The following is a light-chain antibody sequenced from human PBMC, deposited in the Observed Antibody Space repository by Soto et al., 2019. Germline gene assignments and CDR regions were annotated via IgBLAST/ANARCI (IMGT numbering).Light chain of an antibody. CDR3: AAWDDSLNAVV. J-gene: IGLJ2*01. CDR1: SSNIGSNT. V-gene: IGLV1-44*01. CDR2: SNN. Sequence: QLVLTQPPSASGTPGQRVTISCSGSSSNIGSNTVNWYQQLPGTGPKLLIYSNNQRPSGVPDRFSGSKSGTSASLAISGLQSEDEADYYCAAWDDSLNAVVFGGGTKLTVL.